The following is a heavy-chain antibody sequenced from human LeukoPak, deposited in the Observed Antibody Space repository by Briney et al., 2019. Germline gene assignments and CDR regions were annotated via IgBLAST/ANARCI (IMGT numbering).Heavy chain of an antibody. CDR1: GFTFSSYA. CDR3: AKDHHYDSSGYAIDY. CDR2: ISGSGGST. V-gene: IGHV3-23*01. D-gene: IGHD3-22*01. J-gene: IGHJ4*02. Sequence: PGGSLRLSCAASGFTFSSYAMSWVRQAPGKGLEWVSGISGSGGSTYYADSVKGRFTISRDNSKNTLYLQMNSLRAEDTAVYYCAKDHHYDSSGYAIDYWGQGTLVTVSS.